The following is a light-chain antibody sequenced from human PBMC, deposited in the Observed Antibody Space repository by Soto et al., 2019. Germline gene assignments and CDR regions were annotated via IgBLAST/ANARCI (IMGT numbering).Light chain of an antibody. CDR2: AAS. CDR3: QQSYSTPLT. CDR1: QSISSY. V-gene: IGKV1-39*01. Sequence: DIQMTQSQSSLSASVGDRVTITCRARQSISSYLNWYQQKPGKAPKLLIYAASSLQSGVPSRFSGSGSGTDFTLTISSLQPEDFATYYCQQSYSTPLTFGGGTKVEIK. J-gene: IGKJ4*02.